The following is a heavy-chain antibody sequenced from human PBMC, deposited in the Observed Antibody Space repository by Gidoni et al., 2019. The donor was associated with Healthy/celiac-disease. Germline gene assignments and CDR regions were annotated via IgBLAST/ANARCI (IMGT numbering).Heavy chain of an antibody. V-gene: IGHV3-23*01. CDR1: GFTFSSYA. Sequence: EVQLLESGGGLVQPGGSLRLSCAASGFTFSSYAMSWVRQAPGKGLEGVSAISGSGGSTYYADSVKGRFTISRDNSKNTLYLQMNSLRAEDTAVYYCAKDSWGGSYPGGGQHWYFDLWGRGTLVTVSS. CDR2: ISGSGGST. CDR3: AKDSWGGSYPGGGQHWYFDL. J-gene: IGHJ2*01. D-gene: IGHD1-26*01.